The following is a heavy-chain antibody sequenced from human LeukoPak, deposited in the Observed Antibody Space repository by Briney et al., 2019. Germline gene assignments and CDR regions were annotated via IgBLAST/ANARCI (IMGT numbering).Heavy chain of an antibody. D-gene: IGHD5-12*01. J-gene: IGHJ4*02. V-gene: IGHV1-2*02. CDR2: IDPDSGGT. CDR1: GYTFTGYY. Sequence: ASVKVSCKASGYTFTGYYIHWVRQAPGQGLEWMGWIDPDSGGTNYAQKFQGRVTMTRDTSISTAYMEVSRLRSDDTAVYYCARDRAAGGYLHFDYWGQGTLVTVSS. CDR3: ARDRAAGGYLHFDY.